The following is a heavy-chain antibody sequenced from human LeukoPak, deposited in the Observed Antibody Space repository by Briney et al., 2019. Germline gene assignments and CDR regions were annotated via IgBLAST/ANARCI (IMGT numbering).Heavy chain of an antibody. Sequence: GGSLRLSCAASGFTFSSYSMNWVRQAPGKGLEWVSSISSSSSYIYYADSVKGRLTISRDNAKNSLYLQMNSLRAEDTAVYYCARVGDSGYCSSTSCYTDYWGQGTLVTVSS. V-gene: IGHV3-21*01. CDR1: GFTFSSYS. D-gene: IGHD2-2*02. CDR2: ISSSSSYI. J-gene: IGHJ4*02. CDR3: ARVGDSGYCSSTSCYTDY.